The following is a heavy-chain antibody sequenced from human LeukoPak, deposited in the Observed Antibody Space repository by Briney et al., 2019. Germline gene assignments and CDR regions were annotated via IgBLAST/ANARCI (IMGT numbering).Heavy chain of an antibody. Sequence: ASVKVSCKASGYTFTSYDINWVRQATGQGLEWMGWMNPNSGNTGYAQKFQGRVTITRNTSISTAYMELSSLRSEDTAVYYCARGYCSSTSCYFGNRWFDPWGQGTLVTVSS. CDR2: MNPNSGNT. V-gene: IGHV1-8*03. CDR1: GYTFTSYD. D-gene: IGHD2-2*01. CDR3: ARGYCSSTSCYFGNRWFDP. J-gene: IGHJ5*02.